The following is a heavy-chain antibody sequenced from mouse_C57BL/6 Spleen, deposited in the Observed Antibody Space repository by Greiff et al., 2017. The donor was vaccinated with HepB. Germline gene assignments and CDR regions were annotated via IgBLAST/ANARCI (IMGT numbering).Heavy chain of an antibody. J-gene: IGHJ3*01. CDR1: GYTFTSYW. V-gene: IGHV1-55*01. CDR3: ARHYYGSSYVGFAY. CDR2: IYPGSGST. Sequence: QVQLQQPGAELVKPGASVKMSCKASGYTFTSYWITWVKQRPGQGLEWIGDIYPGSGSTNYNEKLKSKATLTVDTSSSTAYMQLSSLTSEDSAVYYCARHYYGSSYVGFAYWGQGTLVTVSA. D-gene: IGHD1-1*01.